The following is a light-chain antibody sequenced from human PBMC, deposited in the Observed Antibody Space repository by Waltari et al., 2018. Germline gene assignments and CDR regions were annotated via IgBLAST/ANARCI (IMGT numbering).Light chain of an antibody. CDR2: DDG. CDR3: QVWDSSSDHWV. Sequence: SYVLTQPPSVSVAPGKTARITCGGNNIGGKSGHCYQQKPGQAPVLVVYDDGDRPSGIPERFSGSNSGNTATLTISRVEAGDEADYYCQVWDSSSDHWVFGGGTKLTVL. CDR1: NIGGKS. V-gene: IGLV3-21*03. J-gene: IGLJ3*02.